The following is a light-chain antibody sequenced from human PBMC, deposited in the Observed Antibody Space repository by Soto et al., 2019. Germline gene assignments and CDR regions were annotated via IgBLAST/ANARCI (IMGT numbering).Light chain of an antibody. CDR2: GAS. CDR3: QQYDKWPLT. CDR1: QSVDIN. Sequence: EIVMTQSPATLSVSPGERATLSCRASQSVDINLAWYQQKPGQAPRLLIFGASTRATAIPARFSGSGSGTDFTLTSSSRQSEDFGVYFCQQYDKWPLTFGGGTKVDIK. J-gene: IGKJ4*01. V-gene: IGKV3D-15*01.